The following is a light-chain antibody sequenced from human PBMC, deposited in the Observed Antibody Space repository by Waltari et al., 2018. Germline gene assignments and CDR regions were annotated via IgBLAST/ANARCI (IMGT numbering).Light chain of an antibody. CDR3: SSYIRSDTLEL. Sequence: HSALTQPASVSGPPGQSTTISCIESSIDIGTYTYVSSYQQHPCKAPKLMIFDVSNRPSRVSNRLPGSKSGNPASLTISGLQAEDEADYYCSSYIRSDTLELFGGGTSLTVL. J-gene: IGLJ2*01. V-gene: IGLV2-14*03. CDR2: DVS. CDR1: SIDIGTYTY.